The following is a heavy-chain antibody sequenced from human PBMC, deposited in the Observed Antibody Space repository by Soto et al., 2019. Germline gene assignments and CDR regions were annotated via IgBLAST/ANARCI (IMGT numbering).Heavy chain of an antibody. J-gene: IGHJ4*02. Sequence: QVQLQQWGAGLLKPSETLSLTCAVYGGSFSGYYWSWIRQPPGKGLEWIGEINHSGSTNYNPSLKSRVTISVDTSKNQFSLKLSSVTAADTAVYYCARGRGYCSGGSCYVDYWGQGTRVTVSS. D-gene: IGHD2-15*01. CDR2: INHSGST. V-gene: IGHV4-34*01. CDR3: ARGRGYCSGGSCYVDY. CDR1: GGSFSGYY.